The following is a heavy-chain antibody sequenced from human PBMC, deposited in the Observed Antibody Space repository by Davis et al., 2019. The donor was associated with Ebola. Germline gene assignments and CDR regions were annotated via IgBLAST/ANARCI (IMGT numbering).Heavy chain of an antibody. V-gene: IGHV3-74*01. CDR1: DFTFSSYL. J-gene: IGHJ4*02. CDR2: IYTGGSTT. Sequence: SLKISCVASDFTFSSYLFYWVRHAPRKGLELVSRIYTGGSTTNYADSVRGRFTISRDNAKNTLFLQMNSLRADDTAVYYCARDVAGRAGYWGQGTLVTVSS. D-gene: IGHD1-14*01. CDR3: ARDVAGRAGY.